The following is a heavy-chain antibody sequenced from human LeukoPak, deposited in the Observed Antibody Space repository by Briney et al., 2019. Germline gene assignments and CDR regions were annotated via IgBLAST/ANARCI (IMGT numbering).Heavy chain of an antibody. J-gene: IGHJ4*02. V-gene: IGHV3-30*02. Sequence: PGGSLRLSCAASGFTFSSYGMHWVRQAPGKGLEWVAFIRYDGSNKCYADSVKGRFTISRDNSKNTLYLQMNSLRAEDTAVYYCAKGRCSSTSCYTIGYGSGSYFDYWGQGTLVTVSS. CDR2: IRYDGSNK. D-gene: IGHD2-2*02. CDR3: AKGRCSSTSCYTIGYGSGSYFDY. CDR1: GFTFSSYG.